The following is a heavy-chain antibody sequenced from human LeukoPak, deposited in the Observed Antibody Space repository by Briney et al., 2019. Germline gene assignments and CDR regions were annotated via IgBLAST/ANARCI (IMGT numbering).Heavy chain of an antibody. J-gene: IGHJ6*02. Sequence: PGGSLRLSCTASGFIFSNSATFRNYAMSWVRPAPGKGLEWVSGISGSGVSTYYADSVKGRFTISRDNSKNTLYLQMNSLRAEDTAVYYCARGGVAGGMDVWGQGTTVTVSS. CDR2: ISGSGVST. D-gene: IGHD6-19*01. CDR1: GFIFSNSATFRNYA. CDR3: ARGGVAGGMDV. V-gene: IGHV3-23*01.